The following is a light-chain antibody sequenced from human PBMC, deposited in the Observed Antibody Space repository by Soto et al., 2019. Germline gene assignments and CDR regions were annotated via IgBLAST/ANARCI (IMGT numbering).Light chain of an antibody. CDR1: QSVLYSSNNKNY. Sequence: DIVMTQSPDSLAVSLGERATINCKSSQSVLYSSNNKNYLAWYQQKPGQPPNLLIYWASTRESGVPDRFSGSGSGTDFTLTIGSLQAEDVAVYYCQQYYSTPYTFGQGTKLEIK. CDR3: QQYYSTPYT. J-gene: IGKJ2*01. V-gene: IGKV4-1*01. CDR2: WAS.